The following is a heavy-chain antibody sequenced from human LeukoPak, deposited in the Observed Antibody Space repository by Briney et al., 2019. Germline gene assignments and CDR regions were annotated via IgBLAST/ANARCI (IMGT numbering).Heavy chain of an antibody. CDR3: ARDGEYSYGYGFDY. CDR1: GFSVNNLY. V-gene: IGHV3-66*01. D-gene: IGHD5-18*01. Sequence: PGGSLRLSCAASGFSVNNLYMSWVRQAPGKGLEWVAVIYSGDRTDYAESVTGRFTISRDTSNNTVYLQMNSLRPEETAVYCCARDGEYSYGYGFDYWGQGTLVTVSS. J-gene: IGHJ4*02. CDR2: IYSGDRT.